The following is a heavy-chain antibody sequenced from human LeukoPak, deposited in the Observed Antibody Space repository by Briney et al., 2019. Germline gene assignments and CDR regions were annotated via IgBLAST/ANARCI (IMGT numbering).Heavy chain of an antibody. J-gene: IGHJ4*02. Sequence: GGSLRLSCAASGFTFSSYWMSWVRQAPGKGLEWVANIKQDGSEKYYVDSVKGRFTISRDNAKNALYLQTNSPRAEDTAVYYCARLWGDATIFDFWGQGTLVTVSS. CDR2: IKQDGSEK. CDR3: ARLWGDATIFDF. D-gene: IGHD3-10*01. V-gene: IGHV3-7*01. CDR1: GFTFSSYW.